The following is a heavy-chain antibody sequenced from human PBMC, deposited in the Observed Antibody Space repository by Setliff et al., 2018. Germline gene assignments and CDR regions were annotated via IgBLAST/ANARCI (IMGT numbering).Heavy chain of an antibody. Sequence: PSETLSLTCKVSGDSMNSGVYYWAWIRQPPGKGLEWIGRIYSGGTTYYNSSLKSRVTISVDTSKSQFSLNLSSVTAADTAVYYCARMTGFAYMDVWGKGTPVTVSS. J-gene: IGHJ6*03. V-gene: IGHV4-39*01. CDR1: GDSMNSGVYY. CDR3: ARMTGFAYMDV. CDR2: IYSGGTT.